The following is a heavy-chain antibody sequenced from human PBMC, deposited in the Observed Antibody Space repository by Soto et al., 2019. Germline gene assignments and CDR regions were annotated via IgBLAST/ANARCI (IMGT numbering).Heavy chain of an antibody. CDR3: ARGKGTHRY. CDR1: GVSLTSYY. CDR2: IFYNGTT. V-gene: IGHV4-59*01. Sequence: KPSETLSLTCSVSGVSLTSYYWSWIRQTPGKTLGWIGCIFYNGTTNYNPSLKSRVTISLDMSKNQFSLKLKSVSAEDTALYYCARGKGTHRYWGPGTLVTVSS. J-gene: IGHJ4*02. D-gene: IGHD3-10*01.